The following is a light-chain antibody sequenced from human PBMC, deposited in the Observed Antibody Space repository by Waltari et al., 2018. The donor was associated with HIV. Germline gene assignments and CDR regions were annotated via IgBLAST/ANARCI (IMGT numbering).Light chain of an antibody. CDR3: QQYGNSPFT. CDR2: GAS. Sequence: EIVLTQSPGTLSLSPGESGTLSCRASQNIAKNYLAWYQQKPGQPPRLLIDGASSRATGIPDRFRGSGSGTDFTLTITRLEPEDFAVYYCQQYGNSPFTFGPGTKVDMK. J-gene: IGKJ3*01. V-gene: IGKV3-20*01. CDR1: QNIAKNY.